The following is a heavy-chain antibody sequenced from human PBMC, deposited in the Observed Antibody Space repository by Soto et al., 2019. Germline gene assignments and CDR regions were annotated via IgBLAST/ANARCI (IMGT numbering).Heavy chain of an antibody. CDR2: INKDGSEK. CDR1: EFTFSDYW. Sequence: GGSLRLSCAASEFTFSDYWMTWVRQAPGKGLEWVANINKDGSEKYYVDSVRGRFTISRDNAKNSLFLQMNSLRAGDTAVYYCARSRGLDYLGQGTLVTVSS. J-gene: IGHJ4*02. V-gene: IGHV3-7*01. CDR3: ARSRGLDY. D-gene: IGHD2-21*02.